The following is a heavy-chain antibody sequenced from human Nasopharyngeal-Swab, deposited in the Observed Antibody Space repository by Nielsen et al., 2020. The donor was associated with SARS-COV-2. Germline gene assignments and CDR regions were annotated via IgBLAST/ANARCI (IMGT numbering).Heavy chain of an antibody. J-gene: IGHJ4*02. D-gene: IGHD2-21*02. V-gene: IGHV3-30*18. CDR3: AKDRIVVVTVWYYFDY. CDR1: GFTFSSYG. Sequence: GGSLRLSCAASGFTFSSYGMHWVRQAPGKGLEWVAVISYDGSNKYYADSVEGRFTISRDNSKNTLYLQMNSLRAEDTAVYYCAKDRIVVVTVWYYFDYWGQGTLVTVSS. CDR2: ISYDGSNK.